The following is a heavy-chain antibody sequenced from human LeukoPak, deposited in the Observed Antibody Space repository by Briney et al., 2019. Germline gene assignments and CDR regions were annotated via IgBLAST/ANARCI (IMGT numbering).Heavy chain of an antibody. CDR1: GFIFNNYA. V-gene: IGHV3-9*01. CDR2: ISWNSGSI. Sequence: GGSLRLSCAGSGFIFNNYAMHWVRQPPGKGLEWVSGISWNSGSIDYADSVKGRFTISRDNAKNSLYLQMSSLRVEDTAFYYCAKDNRRHYTSGPNPDSLHWGQGALVTVSS. J-gene: IGHJ4*02. D-gene: IGHD6-19*01. CDR3: AKDNRRHYTSGPNPDSLH.